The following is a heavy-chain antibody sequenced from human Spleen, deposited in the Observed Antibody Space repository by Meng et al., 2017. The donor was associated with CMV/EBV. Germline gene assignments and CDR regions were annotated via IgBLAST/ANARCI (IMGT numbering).Heavy chain of an antibody. D-gene: IGHD6-13*01. CDR1: GYTFTGYY. V-gene: IGHV1-2*02. J-gene: IGHJ4*02. CDR2: INPNSGGT. Sequence: ASVKVSCKASGYTFTGYYMHWVRQAPGQGLEWMGWINPNSGGTNYAQKFQGRVTMTRDTSISTAYMELSRLRSDDTAVYYCARGRIAAAGTFYYFDYWGQGTLVTVS. CDR3: ARGRIAAAGTFYYFDY.